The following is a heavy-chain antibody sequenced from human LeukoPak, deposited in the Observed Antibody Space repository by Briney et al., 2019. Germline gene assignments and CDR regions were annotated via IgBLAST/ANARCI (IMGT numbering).Heavy chain of an antibody. CDR2: ISGSGDST. V-gene: IGHV3-23*01. J-gene: IGHJ4*02. CDR1: GFTFSSYA. D-gene: IGHD2-2*02. CDR3: PKGCASTSCYTSEY. Sequence: GGSLRLSCAASGFTFSSYAMSWVRQAPGRGLEWVSTISGSGDSTYYADSVKGRFTISRDSSKNTLYLQMNSLRPEDTAVYYCPKGCASTSCYTSEYWGQGTLVTVSS.